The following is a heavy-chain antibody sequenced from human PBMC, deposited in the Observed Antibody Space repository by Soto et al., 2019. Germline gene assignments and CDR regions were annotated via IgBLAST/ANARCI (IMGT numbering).Heavy chain of an antibody. Sequence: PSETLSLTCTVSGGSISSGGYYWSWIRQHPGKGLEWIGYIYYSGSTYYNPSLKSRVTISVDTSKNQFSLKLSSVTAADTAAYYCARDGYSEWLRLRGEDAFDIWGQGTMVTVSS. D-gene: IGHD5-12*01. V-gene: IGHV4-31*03. CDR1: GGSISSGGYY. CDR2: IYYSGST. CDR3: ARDGYSEWLRLRGEDAFDI. J-gene: IGHJ3*02.